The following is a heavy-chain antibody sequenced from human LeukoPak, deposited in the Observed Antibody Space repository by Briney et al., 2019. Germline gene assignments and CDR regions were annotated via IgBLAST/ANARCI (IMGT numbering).Heavy chain of an antibody. D-gene: IGHD2-15*01. J-gene: IGHJ5*02. V-gene: IGHV3-21*01. CDR3: ARGYCSGGSCYHNWFDP. CDR2: ISSNSSYR. Sequence: GGSLRLSCAASGFTFSSYSMNWVRQAPGQGLEWVSSISSNSSYRYYADSVKGRVTISRDNAKNSLYLQMNSLRAEDTAVYYCARGYCSGGSCYHNWFDPWGQGTLVTVSS. CDR1: GFTFSSYS.